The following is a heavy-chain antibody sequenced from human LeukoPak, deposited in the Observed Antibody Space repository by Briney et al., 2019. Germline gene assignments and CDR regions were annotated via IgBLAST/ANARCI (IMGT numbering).Heavy chain of an antibody. D-gene: IGHD2-21*01. V-gene: IGHV3-30*04. CDR2: ISYDGSTK. CDR3: AREGGDMDV. Sequence: PGGSLRLSCADSGFTFRSYSMHWVRQAPGKGLEWVTFISYDGSTKIYADSVKGRFTISRDNSKNTLYLQMNSLTTEDTAVYYCAREGGDMDVWGQGTTVTVSS. CDR1: GFTFRSYS. J-gene: IGHJ6*02.